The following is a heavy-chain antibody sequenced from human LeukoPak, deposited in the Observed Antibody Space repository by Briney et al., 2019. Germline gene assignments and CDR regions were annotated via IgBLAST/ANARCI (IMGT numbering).Heavy chain of an antibody. Sequence: SETLSLTCTVSGGPISSYYWSWIRQPPGKGLEWIGYIYYSGSTNYNPSLKSRVTISVDTSKNQFSLKLSSVTAADTAVYYCARARSTVTTDLGFVYYYYGMDVWGQGTTVTVSS. CDR1: GGPISSYY. CDR2: IYYSGST. V-gene: IGHV4-59*01. J-gene: IGHJ6*02. D-gene: IGHD4-17*01. CDR3: ARARSTVTTDLGFVYYYYGMDV.